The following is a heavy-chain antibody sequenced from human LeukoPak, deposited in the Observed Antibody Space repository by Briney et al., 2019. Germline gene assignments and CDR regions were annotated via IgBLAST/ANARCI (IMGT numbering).Heavy chain of an antibody. CDR2: ISSNGGNK. CDR1: GFSFSTHA. D-gene: IGHD2-15*01. V-gene: IGHV3-64*02. CDR3: ARGFCNVDSCFEGTFGY. J-gene: IGHJ4*02. Sequence: GGSLRLSCAASGFSFSTHAMHWLRQAPGKGLEYVSGISSNGGNKYYADSVKGRFTISRDNSKNMVYLQMGSLRPEDMAVYYCARGFCNVDSCFEGTFGYWGQGTLVTVSS.